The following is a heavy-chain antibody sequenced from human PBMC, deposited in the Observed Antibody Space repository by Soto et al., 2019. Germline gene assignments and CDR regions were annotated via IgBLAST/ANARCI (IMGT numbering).Heavy chain of an antibody. V-gene: IGHV3-33*01. CDR1: GFTFSSYG. D-gene: IGHD2-2*01. CDR2: IWYDGSNK. J-gene: IGHJ6*02. CDR3: ARDRVEVPAAHYGMDV. Sequence: GGSLRLSCEASGFTFSSYGMHWVRQAPGKGLEWVAAIWYDGSNKYYADSVKGRFTISRDNSKNTVYLQMNSLTAEDTAVYYCARDRVEVPAAHYGMDVWGQGTTVTVSS.